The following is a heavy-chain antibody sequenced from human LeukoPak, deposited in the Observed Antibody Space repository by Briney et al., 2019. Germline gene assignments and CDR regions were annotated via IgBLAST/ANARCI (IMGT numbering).Heavy chain of an antibody. CDR1: GFTFSSNV. D-gene: IGHD5-24*01. J-gene: IGHJ4*02. V-gene: IGHV3-23*01. Sequence: QTGGSLRLSCAASGFTFSSNVMSWVRQAPGKGLEWVSSISGSGSGGSTYYADSVKGRFTISRDNSKNTLYLQMNSLRAEDTAVYYCAKSGYNRFDYWGQGTLVTVSS. CDR3: AKSGYNRFDY. CDR2: ISGSGSGGST.